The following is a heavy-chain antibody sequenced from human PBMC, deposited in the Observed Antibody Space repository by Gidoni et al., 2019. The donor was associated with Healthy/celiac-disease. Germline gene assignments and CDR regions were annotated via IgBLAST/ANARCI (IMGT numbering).Heavy chain of an antibody. CDR2: ISAYNCNT. D-gene: IGHD6-6*01. V-gene: IGHV1-18*04. J-gene: IGHJ3*02. CDR3: ARSAPLAFDI. CDR1: GYTFTSYC. Sequence: QVQLVQSGAEGKKPGAAGKVCCKAYGYTFTSYCIRGVRQAPGQGLEWMGGISAYNCNTNCAPKLPGRFTMTTDTSTSTAYLELRSLRSDDTAVYYCARSAPLAFDIWGQGTMVTVSS.